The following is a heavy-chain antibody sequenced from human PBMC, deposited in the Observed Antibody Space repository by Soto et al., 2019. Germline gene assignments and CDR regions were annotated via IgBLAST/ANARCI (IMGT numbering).Heavy chain of an antibody. J-gene: IGHJ4*02. CDR2: NNPILGIA. CDR3: SRVHTAMVGEGPYFAY. V-gene: IGHV1-69*02. D-gene: IGHD5-18*01. CDR1: GGTFSSYT. Sequence: QVQLVQSGAEVKKPGSSVKVSCKASGGTFSSYTISCVRQAPGQGLEWMGRNNPILGIANYAEKFQGRVTITADKSTCAAYMELGSLRSENTALYYCSRVHTAMVGEGPYFAYWGQGTLVTVCS.